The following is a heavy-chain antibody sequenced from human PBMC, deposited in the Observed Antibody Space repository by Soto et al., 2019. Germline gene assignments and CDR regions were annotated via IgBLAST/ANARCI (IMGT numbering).Heavy chain of an antibody. CDR3: ARPRIVATIAYFDY. V-gene: IGHV4-39*01. CDR1: GGSISSSSYY. Sequence: QLQLQESGPGLVKPSETLSLTCTVSGGSISSSSYYWGWIRQPPGKGLEWIGSIYYSGSTYYNPSLKSRVPISVDTSKNQFSLKLSSVTAADTAVYYCARPRIVATIAYFDYWGQGTLVTVSS. D-gene: IGHD5-12*01. J-gene: IGHJ4*02. CDR2: IYYSGST.